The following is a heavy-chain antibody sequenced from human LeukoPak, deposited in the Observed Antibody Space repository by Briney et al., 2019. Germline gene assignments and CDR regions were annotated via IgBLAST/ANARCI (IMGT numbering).Heavy chain of an antibody. V-gene: IGHV3-7*01. D-gene: IGHD6-6*01. Sequence: GGSLRLSCAASGFTFSSYWMSWVRQAPGKGLEWVANIKQDGSEKYYVDSVKGRFTISRDNAKNSLYLQMNSLRVEDTAVYYCAKGPSIAARPDEIYADYWGQGTLVTVSS. CDR1: GFTFSSYW. J-gene: IGHJ4*02. CDR3: AKGPSIAARPDEIYADY. CDR2: IKQDGSEK.